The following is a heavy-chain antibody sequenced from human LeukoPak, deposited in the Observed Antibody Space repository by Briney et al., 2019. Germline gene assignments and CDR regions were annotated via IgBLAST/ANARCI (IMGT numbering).Heavy chain of an antibody. CDR2: IYYSGST. Sequence: SETLSLTCTVSGGSISSGSYYWSWIRQPAGKGLEWIGYIYYSGSTNYNPSLKSRVTISVDTSKNQFSLKLSSVTAADTAVYYCARDPYNGGVSGAFDIWGQGTMVTVSS. J-gene: IGHJ3*02. D-gene: IGHD3-3*01. V-gene: IGHV4-61*10. CDR3: ARDPYNGGVSGAFDI. CDR1: GGSISSGSYY.